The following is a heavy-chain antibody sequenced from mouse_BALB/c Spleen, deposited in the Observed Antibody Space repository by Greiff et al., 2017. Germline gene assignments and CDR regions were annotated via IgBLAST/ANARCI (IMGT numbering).Heavy chain of an antibody. D-gene: IGHD2-14*01. CDR2: IDPSDSYT. CDR3: ARRNRYGAWFAY. J-gene: IGHJ3*01. V-gene: IGHV1-69*02. CDR1: GYTFTSYW. Sequence: VQLQQPGAELVKPGASVKLSCKASGYTFTSYWMHWVKQRPGQGLEWIGEIDPSDSYTNYNQKFKGKATLTVDKSSSTAYMQLSSLTSEDSAVYYCARRNRYGAWFAYWGQGTLVTVSA.